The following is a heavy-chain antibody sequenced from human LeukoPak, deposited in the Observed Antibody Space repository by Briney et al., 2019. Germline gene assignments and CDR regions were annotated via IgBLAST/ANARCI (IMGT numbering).Heavy chain of an antibody. D-gene: IGHD3-10*01. CDR3: AKSNGYGLVDI. CDR2: ISHSGSP. CDR1: GYSIRSGYY. Sequence: SETLSLTCTVSGYSIRSGYYWGWIRQPPGKGLEWIGSISHSGSPYYNPSLKSRVTISLDTSRNQFSLKLNSVTAADTAVYYCAKSNGYGLVDIWGQGTMVTVSS. V-gene: IGHV4-38-2*02. J-gene: IGHJ3*02.